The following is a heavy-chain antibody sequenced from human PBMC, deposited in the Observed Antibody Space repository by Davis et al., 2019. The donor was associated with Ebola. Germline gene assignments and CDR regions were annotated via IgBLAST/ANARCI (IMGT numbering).Heavy chain of an antibody. J-gene: IGHJ4*02. D-gene: IGHD3-10*01. CDR2: IYPGDSDT. CDR1: GYSFTSYW. Sequence: GESLKISCKGSGYSFTSYWIGWVRQMPGKGLEWMGIIYPGDSDTRYSPSFQGQVTISVDKSINTAYLQRSSLKASDTAMYYCARGPRSYFRAGGDDYWGQGTLVTVSS. V-gene: IGHV5-51*01. CDR3: ARGPRSYFRAGGDDY.